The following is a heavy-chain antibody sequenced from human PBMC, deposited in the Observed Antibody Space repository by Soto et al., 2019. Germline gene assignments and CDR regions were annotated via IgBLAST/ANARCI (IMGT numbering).Heavy chain of an antibody. CDR2: ISASNGNT. CDR3: ARVSPVDRHYLFAP. D-gene: IGHD2-21*01. Sequence: ASVKVACKASGYTFPSSCISWVGQAPGQGREWMGWISASNGNTNYAQKLQGRVTMTTDTSTSTAYMELRSLRSDDTAVYYCARVSPVDRHYLFAPWGQGTLVIGSS. V-gene: IGHV1-18*04. J-gene: IGHJ5*02. CDR1: GYTFPSSC.